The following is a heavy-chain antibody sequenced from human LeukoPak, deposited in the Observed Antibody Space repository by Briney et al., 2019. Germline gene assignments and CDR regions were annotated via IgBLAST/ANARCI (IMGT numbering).Heavy chain of an antibody. J-gene: IGHJ3*02. CDR3: ARDYYDSSGHAFDI. CDR2: IYYSGST. D-gene: IGHD3-22*01. V-gene: IGHV4-39*07. Sequence: SETLSLTCTVSGGSISSSSYYWGWIRQPPGKGLEWIGSIYYSGSTYYNPSLKSRVTISVDTSKNQFSLKLSSVTAADTAVYYCARDYYDSSGHAFDIWGQETMVTVSS. CDR1: GGSISSSSYY.